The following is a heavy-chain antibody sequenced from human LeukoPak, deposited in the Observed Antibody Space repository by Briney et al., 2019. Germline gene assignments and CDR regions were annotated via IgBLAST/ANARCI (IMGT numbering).Heavy chain of an antibody. CDR1: GYTFTGYY. Sequence: ASVKVSCKASGYTFTGYYMHWVRQAPGQGLEWMGWINPNSGGTNYAQKFQGRVTMTRDTSISTAYMELSSLRSEDTAVYYCATASGSYSLGYAFDIWGQGTMVTVSS. CDR3: ATASGSYSLGYAFDI. D-gene: IGHD1-26*01. V-gene: IGHV1-2*02. CDR2: INPNSGGT. J-gene: IGHJ3*02.